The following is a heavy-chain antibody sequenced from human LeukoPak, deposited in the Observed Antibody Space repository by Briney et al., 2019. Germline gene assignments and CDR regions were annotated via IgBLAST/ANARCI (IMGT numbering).Heavy chain of an antibody. Sequence: GGSLRLSCAASGFTFSSYSMNWVRQAPGKGLEWVSYISSSSSTIHYADSVKGRFTISRDNAKNSLYLQMNSLRDEDTAVYYCAREGTFGYYYDSSGYYRGSGGQGTLVTVSS. CDR1: GFTFSSYS. V-gene: IGHV3-48*02. D-gene: IGHD3-22*01. J-gene: IGHJ4*02. CDR3: AREGTFGYYYDSSGYYRGS. CDR2: ISSSSSTI.